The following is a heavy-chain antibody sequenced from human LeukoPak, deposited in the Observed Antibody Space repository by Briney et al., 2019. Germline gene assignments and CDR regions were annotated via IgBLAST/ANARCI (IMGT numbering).Heavy chain of an antibody. Sequence: GGSLRLSCAVSGITFDDYYMSWIRQAPGKGLEWICYISSSGSTIFYAESVKGRFTISRDNAKKSLYLQMKTLRAEDTAVYYCARGRWDTSYNDRSGSYFDYWGQGTLVTVSS. J-gene: IGHJ4*02. CDR2: ISSSGSTI. CDR1: GITFDDYY. D-gene: IGHD3-22*01. CDR3: ARGRWDTSYNDRSGSYFDY. V-gene: IGHV3-11*01.